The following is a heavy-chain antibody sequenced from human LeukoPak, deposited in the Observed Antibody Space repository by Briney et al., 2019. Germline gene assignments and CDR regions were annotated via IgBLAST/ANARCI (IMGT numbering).Heavy chain of an antibody. CDR3: ARCLGFLIGSSWYPDAFDI. D-gene: IGHD6-13*01. Sequence: SETLSLTCAVYGGSFSGYYWSWVRQPPGEGLEWIGVYHVGTTDYNPSLKSRVTISVDRSKNQMSLKLSSVTAADTAVYYCARCLGFLIGSSWYPDAFDIWGQGTMVTVSS. J-gene: IGHJ3*02. CDR2: YHVGTT. CDR1: GGSFSGYY. V-gene: IGHV4-34*01.